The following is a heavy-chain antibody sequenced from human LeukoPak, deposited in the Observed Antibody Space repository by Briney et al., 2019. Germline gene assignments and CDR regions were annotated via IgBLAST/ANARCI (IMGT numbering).Heavy chain of an antibody. V-gene: IGHV3-20*01. J-gene: IGHJ6*02. Sequence: GGSLRLSCAASGFTFDDYGMSWVRQAPGKGLEWVSGINWNGGSTGYADSVKGRFTTSRDNAKNSLYLQMNSLRAEDTALYHCARDWGTMVRGAYYYGMDVWGQGTTVTVSS. CDR1: GFTFDDYG. D-gene: IGHD3-10*01. CDR3: ARDWGTMVRGAYYYGMDV. CDR2: INWNGGST.